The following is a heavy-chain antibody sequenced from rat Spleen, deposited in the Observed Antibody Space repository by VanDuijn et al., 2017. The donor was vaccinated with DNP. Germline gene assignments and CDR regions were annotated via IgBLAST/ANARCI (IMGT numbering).Heavy chain of an antibody. CDR2: IVHEGTST. D-gene: IGHD4-3*01. CDR1: GFTFSDYA. Sequence: EVQLVESGGGLVQPGKSLKLSCVVSGFTFSDYAMAWVRQSPKRGLEWVATIVHEGTSTNYRDSVRGRFTVSRDNAENTLYLQMDSLRSEDTATYYCTTRGASAHYFESWGRGVMVTVSS. V-gene: IGHV5S10*01. CDR3: TTRGASAHYFES. J-gene: IGHJ2*01.